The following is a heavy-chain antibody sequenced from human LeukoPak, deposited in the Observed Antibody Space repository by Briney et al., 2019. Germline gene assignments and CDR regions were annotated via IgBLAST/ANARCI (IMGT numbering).Heavy chain of an antibody. D-gene: IGHD3-10*01. CDR2: INSGNGDT. Sequence: GASVKVSCKTSGYIFTGYAMHWLRQAPGQRPEWMGGINSGNGDTKYSQKFQGRVTITRDTSASTAYMELSSLRSEDTAVYYCARSALLLWFGELSYFDYWGQGTLVTVSS. CDR3: ARSALLLWFGELSYFDY. J-gene: IGHJ4*02. V-gene: IGHV1-3*01. CDR1: GYIFTGYA.